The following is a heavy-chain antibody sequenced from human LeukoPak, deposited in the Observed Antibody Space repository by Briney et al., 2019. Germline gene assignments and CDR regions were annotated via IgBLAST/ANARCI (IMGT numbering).Heavy chain of an antibody. J-gene: IGHJ4*02. V-gene: IGHV3-30*18. CDR2: ISYDGSNK. CDR3: AKAFSGYFDY. Sequence: GRSLRLSCAASGFTFSSYGMHWVRQAPGKGLEWVAVISYDGSNKYYADSVKGRFTISRDNSKNTLYLQMNSLRAEDTAVYYCAKAFSGYFDYWGQGTLVTVSS. CDR1: GFTFSSYG. D-gene: IGHD2-15*01.